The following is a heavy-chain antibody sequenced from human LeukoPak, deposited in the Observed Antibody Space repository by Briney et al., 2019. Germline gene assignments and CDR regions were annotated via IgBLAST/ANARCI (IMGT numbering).Heavy chain of an antibody. CDR1: GGTFSSYA. J-gene: IGHJ4*02. Sequence: SVKVSCKASGGTFSSYAISWVRQAPGQGLEWMGGIIPIFGTANYAQKFQGRVTITADESTSTAYMELSSLRSEDTAVYYCARDGGYSGYDHYFDYWGQGTLVTVSS. V-gene: IGHV1-69*13. D-gene: IGHD5-12*01. CDR3: ARDGGYSGYDHYFDY. CDR2: IIPIFGTA.